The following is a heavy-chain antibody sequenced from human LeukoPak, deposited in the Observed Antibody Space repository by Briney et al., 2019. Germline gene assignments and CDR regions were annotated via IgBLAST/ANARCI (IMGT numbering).Heavy chain of an antibody. CDR2: ISYSGNT. Sequence: SETRSLTCTVSADSITNSYWNWIRQPPGGGLEWIGRISYSGNTNYNPSLKSRVIISRDTSKNQFSLDLTSVTATDTAVYYCAKRIIEARDNGDSNWLDHWGQGILVTVSS. J-gene: IGHJ5*01. V-gene: IGHV4-59*08. D-gene: IGHD4-17*01. CDR3: AKRIIEARDNGDSNWLDH. CDR1: ADSITNSY.